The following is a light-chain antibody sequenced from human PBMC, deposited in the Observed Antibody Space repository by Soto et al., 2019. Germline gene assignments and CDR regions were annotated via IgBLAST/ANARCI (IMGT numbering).Light chain of an antibody. J-gene: IGKJ4*01. CDR1: QSVSSSY. CDR3: QQNGSPPFT. CDR2: GAS. V-gene: IGKV3-20*01. Sequence: EIVLTQSPGTLSLSPGERATLSCRASQSVSSSYLAWYQQKPGQAPRLLIDGASSRTTGLPDRFSGSGSGKDFPITISILAPEVFAVYCCQQNGSPPFTFGGGTKVEIK.